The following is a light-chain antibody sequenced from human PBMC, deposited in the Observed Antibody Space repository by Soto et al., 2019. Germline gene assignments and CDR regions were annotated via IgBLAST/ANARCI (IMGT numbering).Light chain of an antibody. V-gene: IGKV3-11*01. J-gene: IGKJ5*01. CDR3: QQRSNWPIT. CDR1: QSVSSY. CDR2: DAS. Sequence: EIVLTQFPATPSLSPGERATLSCRASQSVSSYLAWYQQKPGQAPRLLIYDASNRATGIPARFSGSGSGTDFTLTISSLEPEDFAVYYCQQRSNWPITLGQGTRLEIK.